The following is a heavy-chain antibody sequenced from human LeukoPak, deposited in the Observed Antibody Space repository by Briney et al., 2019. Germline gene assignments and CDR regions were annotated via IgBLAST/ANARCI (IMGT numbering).Heavy chain of an antibody. V-gene: IGHV3-30*03. Sequence: GGSLRLSCAASGFTFSAYGMHGVRQAPGKGLEWVAVISYDGSNKYYADSVKGRFTISRDNSKNTLYLQMNSLRAEDTAVYYCAHIVVVTAMNAFDIWGQGTMVTVSS. CDR2: ISYDGSNK. D-gene: IGHD2-21*02. CDR3: AHIVVVTAMNAFDI. CDR1: GFTFSAYG. J-gene: IGHJ3*02.